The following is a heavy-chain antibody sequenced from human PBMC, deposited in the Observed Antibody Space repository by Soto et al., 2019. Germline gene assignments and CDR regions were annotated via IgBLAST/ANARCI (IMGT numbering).Heavy chain of an antibody. D-gene: IGHD2-15*01. CDR3: ARRITLAATPGGYYFYGTVV. Sequence: GASLKISCQCSGHSFTIYCISLVLQMPGKGLAWMGRIDPSDSYTNYSPSFQGHVTISADKSISTAYLQWSSLKASDTAMYYCARRITLAATPGGYYFYGTVVWCPGAMVTVSS. J-gene: IGHJ6*02. CDR2: IDPSDSYT. V-gene: IGHV5-10-1*01. CDR1: GHSFTIYC.